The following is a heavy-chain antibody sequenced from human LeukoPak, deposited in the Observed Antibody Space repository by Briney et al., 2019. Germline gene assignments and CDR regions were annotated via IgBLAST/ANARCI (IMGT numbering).Heavy chain of an antibody. D-gene: IGHD6-19*01. CDR2: IGNDGRT. J-gene: IGHJ4*02. CDR3: ARDDTSGGYYEFGY. V-gene: IGHV3-53*01. CDR1: GFTVSSNY. Sequence: PGGSLRLSCTVSGFTVSSNYMSWVRQAPGKGLECVSVIGNDGRTYYANSVKDRFTISRDISQNMVYLQVNSLRDDDTAVYYCARDDTSGGYYEFGYWGQGALLIVSS.